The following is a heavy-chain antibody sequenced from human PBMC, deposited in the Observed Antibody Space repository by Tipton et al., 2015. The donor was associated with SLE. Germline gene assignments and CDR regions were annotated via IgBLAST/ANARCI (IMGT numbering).Heavy chain of an antibody. Sequence: QLVQSGAEVKKPGSSVKVSCKASGGTFSSYAISWVRQAPGQGLEWMGGINPNSGGTNYAQKFQGWVTMTRDTSISTAYMELSRLRSDDTAVYYCARARYSGSYGDYWGQGTLVTVSS. D-gene: IGHD1-26*01. V-gene: IGHV1-2*04. CDR1: GGTFSSYA. J-gene: IGHJ4*02. CDR3: ARARYSGSYGDY. CDR2: INPNSGGT.